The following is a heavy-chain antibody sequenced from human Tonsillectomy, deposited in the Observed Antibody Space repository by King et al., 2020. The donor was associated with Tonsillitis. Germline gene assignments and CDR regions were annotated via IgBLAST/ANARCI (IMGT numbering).Heavy chain of an antibody. CDR3: ATLGGYGAMTHDY. D-gene: IGHD3-16*01. CDR1: GFTFSSYG. Sequence: VQLVESGGGVVQPGRSLRLSCAASGFTFSSYGMHWVRQAPGKGLEWVAVISYDGSNKYYADSVKGRFTISRDNSKNTLYLQMNSLRAEDTAVYYCATLGGYGAMTHDYWGQGTLVTVSS. V-gene: IGHV3-30*03. CDR2: ISYDGSNK. J-gene: IGHJ4*02.